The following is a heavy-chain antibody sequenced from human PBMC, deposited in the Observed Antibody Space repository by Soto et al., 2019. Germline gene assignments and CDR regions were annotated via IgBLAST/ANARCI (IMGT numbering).Heavy chain of an antibody. CDR1: GGSLSSYP. V-gene: IGHV1-69*02. CDR3: ARPVAAAVGYPWFDP. CDR2: IIPFLYKT. Sequence: QVLLVQSGAELKKPGSSLKVSCKASGGSLSSYPISWLRQAPGQGLEWMGRIIPFLYKTDYAQKFQGRVTFTADKSTTTVYLELSSLTSDDTAVYYCARPVAAAVGYPWFDPWGQGNLVTVYS. D-gene: IGHD6-13*01. J-gene: IGHJ5*02.